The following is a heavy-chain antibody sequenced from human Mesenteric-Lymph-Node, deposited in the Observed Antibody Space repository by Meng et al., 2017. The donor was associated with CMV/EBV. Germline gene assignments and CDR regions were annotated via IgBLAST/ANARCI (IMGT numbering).Heavy chain of an antibody. Sequence: GGSLRLSCAASGFSVSSYWMHWVRQAPGKGLVWVSRINSDGSSTTYADPVKGRFTISRDNSKNTLYLQMNSLRAEDTAVYYCARDRGVGYYGSGSYYNPPYYYGMDVWGQGTTVTVSS. CDR2: INSDGSST. J-gene: IGHJ6*02. CDR3: ARDRGVGYYGSGSYYNPPYYYGMDV. D-gene: IGHD3-10*01. V-gene: IGHV3-74*01. CDR1: GFSVSSYW.